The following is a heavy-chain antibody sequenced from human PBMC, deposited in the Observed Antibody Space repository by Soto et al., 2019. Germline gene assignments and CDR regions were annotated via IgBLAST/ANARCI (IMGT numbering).Heavy chain of an antibody. CDR1: GYSFTSYW. CDR2: IYPGDSDT. CDR3: ARPGEYYYDSSGYYYFDY. Sequence: GESLKISCKGSGYSFTSYWIGWVRQIPGKGLEWMGIIYPGDSDTRYSPSFQGQVTISADKSISTAYLQWSSLKASDTAMYYCARPGEYYYDSSGYYYFDYWGQGTLVTVSS. V-gene: IGHV5-51*01. J-gene: IGHJ4*02. D-gene: IGHD3-22*01.